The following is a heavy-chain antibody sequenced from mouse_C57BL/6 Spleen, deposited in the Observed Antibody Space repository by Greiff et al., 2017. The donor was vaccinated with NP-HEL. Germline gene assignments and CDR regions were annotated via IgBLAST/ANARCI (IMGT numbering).Heavy chain of an antibody. CDR3: ARSGGLLRYGTGFDY. D-gene: IGHD1-1*01. CDR2: IYPGSGNT. J-gene: IGHJ2*01. V-gene: IGHV1-76*01. CDR1: GYTFTDYY. Sequence: QVQLQQSGAELVRPGASVKLSCKASGYTFTDYYINWVKQRPGQGLEWIARIYPGSGNTYYNEKFKGKATLTAEKSSSTAYMQLSSLTSEDSAVYFCARSGGLLRYGTGFDYWGQGTTLTVSS.